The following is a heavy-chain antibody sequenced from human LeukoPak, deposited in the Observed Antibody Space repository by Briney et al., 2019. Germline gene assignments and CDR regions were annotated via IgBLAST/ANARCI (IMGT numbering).Heavy chain of an antibody. CDR2: IWYDGSNK. CDR3: AKDRSSGYYRDWFDP. Sequence: PGGSLRLSCAASGFTFSSYGMHWVRQAPGKGLEWVAVIWYDGSNKYYADSVKGRFTISRDNSKNTLYLQMNSLRAEDTAVYYCAKDRSSGYYRDWFDPWGQGTLVTVSS. D-gene: IGHD3-22*01. J-gene: IGHJ5*02. V-gene: IGHV3-33*06. CDR1: GFTFSSYG.